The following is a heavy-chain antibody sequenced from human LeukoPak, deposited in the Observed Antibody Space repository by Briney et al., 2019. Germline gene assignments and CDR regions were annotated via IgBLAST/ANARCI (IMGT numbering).Heavy chain of an antibody. CDR1: GYTFTSYD. J-gene: IGHJ5*02. D-gene: IGHD2-15*01. V-gene: IGHV1-18*01. CDR2: ISTYNGNT. CDR3: ARDHGGNWFDP. Sequence: GASVKVSCKASGYTFTSYDISWVRQAPGQGLGWMGWISTYNGNTNYAQKLQGRVTMTTDTITTTAYMELRSLRSDDTAVYYCARDHGGNWFDPWGQGTLVTVSS.